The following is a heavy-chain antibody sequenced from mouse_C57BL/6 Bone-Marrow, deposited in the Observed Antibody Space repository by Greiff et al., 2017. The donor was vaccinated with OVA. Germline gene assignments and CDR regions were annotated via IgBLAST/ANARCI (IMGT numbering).Heavy chain of an antibody. CDR2: ISSGGSYT. CDR3: ARDSWNAMDY. D-gene: IGHD2-12*01. Sequence: EVKLVESGGDLVKPGGSLKLSCAASGFTFSSYGMSWVRQTPDKRLEWVATISSGGSYTYYPDSVKGRFTISRDNAKNTLYLQMSSLKSEDTAMYYCARDSWNAMDYWGQGTSVTVSS. CDR1: GFTFSSYG. J-gene: IGHJ4*01. V-gene: IGHV5-6*01.